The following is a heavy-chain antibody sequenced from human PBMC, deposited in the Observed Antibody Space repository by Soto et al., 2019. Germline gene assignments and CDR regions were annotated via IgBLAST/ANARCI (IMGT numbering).Heavy chain of an antibody. CDR2: ISYDGSNK. V-gene: IGHV3-30-3*01. CDR3: AREDFWSGYYKFHWFDP. Sequence: LRLSCAASGFTFSSYAMHWVRQAPGKGLEWVAVISYDGSNKYYADSVKGRFTISRDNSKNTLYLQMNSLRAEDTAVYYCAREDFWSGYYKFHWFDPWGQGTLVTVSS. D-gene: IGHD3-3*01. CDR1: GFTFSSYA. J-gene: IGHJ5*02.